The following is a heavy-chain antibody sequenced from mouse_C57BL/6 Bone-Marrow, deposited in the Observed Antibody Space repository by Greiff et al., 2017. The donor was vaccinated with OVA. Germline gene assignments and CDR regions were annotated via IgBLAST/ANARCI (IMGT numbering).Heavy chain of an antibody. CDR3: TFYYYGSRKDYAMDY. CDR2: IDPENGDT. J-gene: IGHJ4*01. Sequence: VQLQQSGAELVRPGASVKLSCTASGFNIKDDYMHWVKQRPEQGLEWIGWIDPENGDTEYASKFQGKATITADTSSNTAYLQISRLTSEDTAVYYCTFYYYGSRKDYAMDYWGQGTSVTVSS. D-gene: IGHD1-1*01. V-gene: IGHV14-4*01. CDR1: GFNIKDDY.